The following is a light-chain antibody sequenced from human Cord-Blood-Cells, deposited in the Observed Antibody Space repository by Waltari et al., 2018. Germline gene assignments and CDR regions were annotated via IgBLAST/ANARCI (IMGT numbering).Light chain of an antibody. Sequence: QSALTQPRSVSVSPGQSVTISCPGTSSDVGGYYYVPWYQQHPGKAPKLMIYDVSKRPSGVPDRFSGSKSGNTASLTISGLQAEDEADYYCCSYAGSYTYVFGTGTKVTVL. CDR3: CSYAGSYTYV. CDR1: SSDVGGYYY. V-gene: IGLV2-11*01. J-gene: IGLJ1*01. CDR2: DVS.